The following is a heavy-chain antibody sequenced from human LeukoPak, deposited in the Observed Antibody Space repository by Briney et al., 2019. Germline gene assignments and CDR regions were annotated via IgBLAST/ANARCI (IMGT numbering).Heavy chain of an antibody. V-gene: IGHV4-59*02. CDR1: GASVNCYY. J-gene: IGHJ4*02. CDR2: ISDSGRT. D-gene: IGHD3-22*01. Sequence: ASETLSLTCTVSGASVNCYYWDWIRQPPGKGLEWIGCISDSGRTYYNPSLKSRVTISLGTSNNQFSLRLTSVTAAESAMYYCTKGYYEPFDSWGQGTLVTVSS. CDR3: TKGYYEPFDS.